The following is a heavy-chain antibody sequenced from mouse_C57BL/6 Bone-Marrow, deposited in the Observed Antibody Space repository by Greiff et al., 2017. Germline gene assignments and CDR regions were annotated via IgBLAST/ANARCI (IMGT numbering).Heavy chain of an antibody. D-gene: IGHD2-4*01. Sequence: EVKLQESGTVLARPGASVKMSCKTSGYTFTSYWMHWVKQRPGQGLEWIGAIYPGNSDTSYNQKFKGKAKLTAVTSARTSYMELSSLTNEDSAVYYCTGGYNDYDYVDYWGQGTTLTVSS. CDR2: IYPGNSDT. V-gene: IGHV1-5*01. J-gene: IGHJ2*01. CDR1: GYTFTSYW. CDR3: TGGYNDYDYVDY.